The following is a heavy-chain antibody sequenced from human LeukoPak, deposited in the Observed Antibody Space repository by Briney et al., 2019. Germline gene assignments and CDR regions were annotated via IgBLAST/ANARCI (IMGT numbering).Heavy chain of an antibody. D-gene: IGHD1-14*01. CDR2: ISGSGGST. V-gene: IGHV3-23*01. CDR3: AKDPSGAPYYYGMDV. Sequence: EPGGSLRLSCAASGFTFSSYAMSWVRQAPGKGLEWVSAISGSGGSTYYADSVKGRFTISRDNSKNTLYLQMNSLRAEDTAVYYCAKDPSGAPYYYGMDVWGQGTTVTVSS. J-gene: IGHJ6*02. CDR1: GFTFSSYA.